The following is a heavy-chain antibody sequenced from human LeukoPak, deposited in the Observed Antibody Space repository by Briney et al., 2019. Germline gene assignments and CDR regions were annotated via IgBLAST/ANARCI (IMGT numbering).Heavy chain of an antibody. CDR3: ARHGAADYFDY. D-gene: IGHD2-15*01. CDR1: GGSISSYY. V-gene: IGHV4-59*08. Sequence: SETLSLTCTVSGGSISSYYWSWIRQPPGKGLEWIGYIYYSGSTNYNPSLKSRVTISVDTSKDQFSLKLSSVTAADTAVYYCARHGAADYFDYWGQGTLVTVSS. J-gene: IGHJ4*02. CDR2: IYYSGST.